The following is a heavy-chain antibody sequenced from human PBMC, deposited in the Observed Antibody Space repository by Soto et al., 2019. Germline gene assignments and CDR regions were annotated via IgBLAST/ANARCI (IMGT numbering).Heavy chain of an antibody. CDR1: GGSISSYY. D-gene: IGHD6-19*01. Sequence: SETLSLTCTVSGGSISSYYWSWIRQPAGKGLEWIGRIYTSGSTNYNPSLKSRVTMSVDTSKNQFSLKLSSVTAADTAVYYCARQWLVAVDDAFDIWGQVTTAPVS. CDR2: IYTSGST. V-gene: IGHV4-4*07. CDR3: ARQWLVAVDDAFDI. J-gene: IGHJ3*02.